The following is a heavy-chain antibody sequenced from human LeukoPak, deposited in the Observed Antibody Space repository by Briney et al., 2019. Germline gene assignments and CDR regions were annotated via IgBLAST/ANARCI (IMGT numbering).Heavy chain of an antibody. J-gene: IGHJ4*02. Sequence: PGGSLRLSCAGSGFTFSTYWMSWVRQAPGKGLDWVANIEQDGTDKYYVDSVKGRFTISRDNAKNLLYLQMNSLRAEDTAVYYCAREKLDTRGYVDYWGQGTLVTVSS. V-gene: IGHV3-7*01. D-gene: IGHD3-22*01. CDR2: IEQDGTDK. CDR1: GFTFSTYW. CDR3: AREKLDTRGYVDY.